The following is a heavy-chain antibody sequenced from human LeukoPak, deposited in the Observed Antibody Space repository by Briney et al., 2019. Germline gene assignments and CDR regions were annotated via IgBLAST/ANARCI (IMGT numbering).Heavy chain of an antibody. J-gene: IGHJ4*02. V-gene: IGHV4-61*02. CDR1: GGSISSGSYY. D-gene: IGHD3-3*01. CDR2: IYTSGST. CDR3: ARGSGYRYYFDY. Sequence: SETLSLTCTVSGGSISSGSYYWSWIRQPAGKGLEWIGRIYTSGSTNYNPSLKSRVTISVDTPKNQFSLKLSSVTAADTAVYYCARGSGYRYYFDYWGQGTLVTVSS.